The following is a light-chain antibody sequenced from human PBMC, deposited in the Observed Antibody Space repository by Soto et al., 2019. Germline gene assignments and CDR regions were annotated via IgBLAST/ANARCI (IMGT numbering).Light chain of an antibody. CDR3: SSYSVSSAHYV. J-gene: IGLJ1*01. CDR1: SGDVGGYYY. Sequence: QSALSQPASVSGSPGQSITISCTGSSGDVGGYYYVSWYQQYPGKAPKLMIYEVNNRPSGVSDRFSGSKSGKTSSLTISALQSEDEADSYCSSYSVSSAHYVFGSGTKVTVL. V-gene: IGLV2-14*03. CDR2: EVN.